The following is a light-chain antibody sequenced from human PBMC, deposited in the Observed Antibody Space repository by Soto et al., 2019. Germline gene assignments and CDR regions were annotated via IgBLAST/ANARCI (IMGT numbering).Light chain of an antibody. Sequence: QSALAQPASVSGAPGQSITISCTGNSREVCGYNYFSWYQQHPGKAPNFMISDVSNRPSGVSNRFSGSKSGNTASLTISGLQAEDEADNYCSSYTTSNTRQIVFGTGTKVTVL. V-gene: IGLV2-14*01. CDR3: SSYTTSNTRQIV. CDR1: SREVCGYNY. CDR2: DVS. J-gene: IGLJ1*01.